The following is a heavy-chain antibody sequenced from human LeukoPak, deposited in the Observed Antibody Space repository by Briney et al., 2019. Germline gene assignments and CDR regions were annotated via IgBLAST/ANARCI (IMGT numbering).Heavy chain of an antibody. Sequence: GGSLRLSCAASGFTFDDYGMSWVRQAPGKGLEWVSGINWNGGSTGYADSVKGRFTISRDNARKSVSLQMNSLRVEDTAVYYCARGIEVVPATNNWFDPWGQGTLVTVSS. CDR2: INWNGGST. CDR3: ARGIEVVPATNNWFDP. V-gene: IGHV3-20*04. D-gene: IGHD2-2*01. CDR1: GFTFDDYG. J-gene: IGHJ5*02.